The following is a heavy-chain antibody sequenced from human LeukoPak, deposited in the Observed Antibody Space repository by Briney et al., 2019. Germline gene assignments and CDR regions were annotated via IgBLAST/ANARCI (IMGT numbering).Heavy chain of an antibody. J-gene: IGHJ4*02. D-gene: IGHD3-10*01. CDR3: AKRGGTFIGYFDY. CDR1: GFTFSRYA. CDR2: ISDSGGSP. Sequence: PGGSLRLSCATSGFTFSRYAMTWVRQAPGKGLEWVSIISDSGGSPYYADSVKGRYTISRDNSKNTLYLQMNSLTAEDTALYYCAKRGGTFIGYFDYWGQGALVTVSS. V-gene: IGHV3-23*01.